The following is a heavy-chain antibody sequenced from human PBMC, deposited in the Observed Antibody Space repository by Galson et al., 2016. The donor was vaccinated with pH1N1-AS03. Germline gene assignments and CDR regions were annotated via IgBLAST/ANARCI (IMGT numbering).Heavy chain of an antibody. CDR3: VKDLTGWGAFDV. J-gene: IGHJ3*01. D-gene: IGHD3-9*01. Sequence: SLRLPCAGSGFTFNKYVMHWVRQAPGKGLEYVSGVYPNGVSPHYADSVKDRFTISRDNSKNTLSLQMSSLTTEDTAVYYCVKDLTGWGAFDVWVQGTMVTVS. CDR2: VYPNGVSP. V-gene: IGHV3-64D*06. CDR1: GFTFNKYV.